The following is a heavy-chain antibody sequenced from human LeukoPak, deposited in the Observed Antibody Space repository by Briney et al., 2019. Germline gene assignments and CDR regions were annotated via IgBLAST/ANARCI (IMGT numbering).Heavy chain of an antibody. CDR3: AKGQDVVVTPSALDY. D-gene: IGHD2-21*02. Sequence: QPGGSLRLSCAASGFTFSSYGMHWVRQAPGKGLEWVAVISYDGSNKYYADSVKGRFTISRDNSKNTLYLQMNSLRAEDTAVYYCAKGQDVVVTPSALDYWGQGTLVTVSS. V-gene: IGHV3-30*18. CDR2: ISYDGSNK. J-gene: IGHJ4*02. CDR1: GFTFSSYG.